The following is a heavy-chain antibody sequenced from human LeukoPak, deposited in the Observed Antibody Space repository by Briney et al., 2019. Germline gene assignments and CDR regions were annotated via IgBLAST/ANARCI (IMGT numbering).Heavy chain of an antibody. V-gene: IGHV3-7*01. CDR1: GFTFSSYW. D-gene: IGHD1-26*01. CDR3: ARDKIVGATHFDY. CDR2: IKQDGSEK. J-gene: IGHJ4*02. Sequence: GGSLRLSCAASGFTFSSYWMSWVRQAPGKGLEWVANIKQDGSEKYYVDFVKGRFTISRDNAKNSLYLQMNSLRAEDTVVYYCARDKIVGATHFDYWGQGTLVTVSS.